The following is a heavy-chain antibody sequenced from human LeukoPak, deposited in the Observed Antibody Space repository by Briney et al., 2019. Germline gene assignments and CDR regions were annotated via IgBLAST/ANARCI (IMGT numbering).Heavy chain of an antibody. CDR3: AREPGRYVNQYYFDY. CDR2: ISGSGGST. CDR1: GFTFSSYA. V-gene: IGHV3-23*01. Sequence: GGSLRLSCAASGFTFSSYAMSWVRQAPGKGLEWVSAISGSGGSTYYADSVKGRFTISRDNSKNTLYLQMNSLRAEDTAVYYCAREPGRYVNQYYFDYWGQGTLVTVSS. D-gene: IGHD3-16*01. J-gene: IGHJ4*02.